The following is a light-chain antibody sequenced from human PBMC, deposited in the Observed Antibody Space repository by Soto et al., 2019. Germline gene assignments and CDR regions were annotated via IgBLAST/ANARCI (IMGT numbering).Light chain of an antibody. Sequence: DIQMTQSPSTLSASVGDRVTINCRASQSISSWLAWYQQKPGKAPKLLIYDASNLESGVPSRFSGSGSGTEFTLTISSLQPDDFATYYCQQYNSYPITFGQGTRLEIK. CDR1: QSISSW. J-gene: IGKJ5*01. CDR2: DAS. CDR3: QQYNSYPIT. V-gene: IGKV1-5*01.